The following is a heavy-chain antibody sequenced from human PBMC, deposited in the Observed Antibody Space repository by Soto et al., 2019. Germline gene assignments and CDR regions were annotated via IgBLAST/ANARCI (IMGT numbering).Heavy chain of an antibody. CDR2: IYYSGST. V-gene: IGHV4-39*01. Sequence: SNALSVTXAVSGACISSNSYYWGWIRQPPGKGLEWIGTIYYSGSTYYNPSLKSRVTMSVDTSKNQFSLKASSVTAADTAVYYCARQHVRAWARFGPWGQGTLVIVSS. CDR3: ARQHVRAWARFGP. D-gene: IGHD2-21*01. CDR1: GACISSNSYY. J-gene: IGHJ5*02.